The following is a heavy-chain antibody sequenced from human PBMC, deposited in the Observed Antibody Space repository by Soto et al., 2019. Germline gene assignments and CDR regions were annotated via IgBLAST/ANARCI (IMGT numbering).Heavy chain of an antibody. Sequence: QVQLVQSGAEVKKPGASVKVSCKASGYTFTGYYMHWVRQAPGQGLEWMGWINPNSGDTNYAQKFQGRVTRTTDTSISTAYMDLSSLRSDDTAVYYCARGPGIAAAGKFDYWGQGTLLTVSS. CDR2: INPNSGDT. J-gene: IGHJ4*02. D-gene: IGHD6-13*01. V-gene: IGHV1-2*02. CDR1: GYTFTGYY. CDR3: ARGPGIAAAGKFDY.